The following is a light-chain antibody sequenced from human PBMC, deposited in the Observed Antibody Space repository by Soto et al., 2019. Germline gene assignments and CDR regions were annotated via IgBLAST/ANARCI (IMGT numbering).Light chain of an antibody. CDR2: DAS. CDR1: QSVSSY. CDR3: QHRSNWRT. J-gene: IGKJ1*01. V-gene: IGKV3-11*01. Sequence: EIVLTQSPATLSLSPGERAILSCRASQSVSSYLAWYQQKPGQAPRLLIYDASNRATGIPARFSGSGSGTDFPLPISSLEPEDFAVYYCQHRSNWRTFGQGTKVDIK.